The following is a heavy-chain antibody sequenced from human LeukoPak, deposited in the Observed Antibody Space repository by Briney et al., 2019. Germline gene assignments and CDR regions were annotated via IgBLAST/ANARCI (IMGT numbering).Heavy chain of an antibody. CDR3: ARYYYYYMDV. CDR2: IYDSGDT. Sequence: SETLSLTCAVSGGSISSPNWWSWVRQTPGKGLEWVGEIYDSGDTNYNPSLKSRVTVSLDRSKNQFSLRLSSVTAADSAVYYCARYYYYYMDVWGKGTTVTVSS. V-gene: IGHV4-4*02. J-gene: IGHJ6*03. CDR1: GGSISSPNW.